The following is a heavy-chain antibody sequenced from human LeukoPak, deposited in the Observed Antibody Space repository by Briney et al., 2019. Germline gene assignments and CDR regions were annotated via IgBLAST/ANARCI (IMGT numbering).Heavy chain of an antibody. D-gene: IGHD6-19*01. CDR3: ARDGVEQQWLETKVLAY. CDR1: GGTFSSYA. CDR2: IIPIFGTA. V-gene: IGHV1-69*05. Sequence: ASVKVSCKASGGTFSSYAISWVRQAPGQGLEWMGGIIPIFGTANYAQKFQGRVTITTDESTSTAYMELSSLRSEDTAVYYCARDGVEQQWLETKVLAYWGQGTLVTVSS. J-gene: IGHJ4*02.